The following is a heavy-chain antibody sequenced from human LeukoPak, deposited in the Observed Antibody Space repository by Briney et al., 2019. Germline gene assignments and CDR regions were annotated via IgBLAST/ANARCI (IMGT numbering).Heavy chain of an antibody. CDR1: GYTFSTYY. J-gene: IGHJ4*02. V-gene: IGHV1-46*01. D-gene: IGHD3-22*01. CDR3: ARDLGGYRHYYDSRYYREYFDY. Sequence: ASVKVSFKASGYTFSTYYMHWVRQAPGQGPEWMGMINPSDGITSNAQKFQGRVTMTRDTSTSTVYMELTSLRSEDTAVYYCARDLGGYRHYYDSRYYREYFDYWGQGTLVTVSS. CDR2: INPSDGIT.